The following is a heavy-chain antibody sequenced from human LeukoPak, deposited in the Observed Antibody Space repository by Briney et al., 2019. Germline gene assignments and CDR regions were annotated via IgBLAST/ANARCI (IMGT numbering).Heavy chain of an antibody. J-gene: IGHJ4*02. Sequence: SVKVSYKASGGTFISYAISWVRQAPGQGLEWMGRIIPMLGTANYPQKFQGRVTISADKSTSTAYMELSSLRFEGTAVHYCATGPPLGPMVRGVISFDYWGQRTLVTVSS. D-gene: IGHD3-10*01. CDR2: IIPMLGTA. CDR3: ATGPPLGPMVRGVISFDY. CDR1: GGTFISYA. V-gene: IGHV1-69*04.